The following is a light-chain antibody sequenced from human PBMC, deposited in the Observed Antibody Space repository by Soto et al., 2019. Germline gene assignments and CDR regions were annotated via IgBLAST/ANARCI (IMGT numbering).Light chain of an antibody. CDR3: SSYAGSNNFVV. Sequence: QSALTQPPSASGSPGQSVTISCTGTSSDVGGYNYVSWYQQHPGKAPQLMIYEVSKRPSGVPDRFSGSKSGNTASLTVSGLQAEDEADYYCSSYAGSNNFVVFGGATKVTVL. J-gene: IGLJ2*01. CDR2: EVS. CDR1: SSDVGGYNY. V-gene: IGLV2-8*01.